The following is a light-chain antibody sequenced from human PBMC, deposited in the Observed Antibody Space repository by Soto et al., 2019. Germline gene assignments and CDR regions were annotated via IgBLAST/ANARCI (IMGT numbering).Light chain of an antibody. Sequence: DIVLTQSPGTLSLSPGEKATLSCRASQSVTSNYLAWYQQKPGQAPRLLIYDASSLESGVPSRFSGSGSGTEFTLTISSLQPDDFATYYCQQYNSYSWTFGQGTKVDIK. V-gene: IGKV3-20*01. CDR2: DAS. CDR1: QSVTSNY. CDR3: QQYNSYSWT. J-gene: IGKJ1*01.